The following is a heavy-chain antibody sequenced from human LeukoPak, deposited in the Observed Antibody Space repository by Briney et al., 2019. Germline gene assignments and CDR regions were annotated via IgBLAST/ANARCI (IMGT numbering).Heavy chain of an antibody. CDR2: ISGRGVST. Sequence: PGGSLRLSCAASGFSFSSYDMSWVRQAPGKGLEWVSRISGRGVSTAYADPVKGRFTISRDNSKNTLFLQMNSLRAEDTAVYYCAKVPRGTTYYFDYWGQGTLVTVSS. D-gene: IGHD2/OR15-2a*01. J-gene: IGHJ4*02. CDR3: AKVPRGTTYYFDY. CDR1: GFSFSSYD. V-gene: IGHV3-23*01.